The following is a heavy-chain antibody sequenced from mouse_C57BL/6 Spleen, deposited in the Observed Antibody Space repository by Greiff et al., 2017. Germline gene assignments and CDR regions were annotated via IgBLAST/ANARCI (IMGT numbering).Heavy chain of an antibody. D-gene: IGHD1-1*01. CDR2: IVPETGGT. J-gene: IGHJ2*01. V-gene: IGHV1-15*01. Sequence: VQLQQSGAELVRPGASVTLSCKASGYTFTDYEMHWVKQTPVHGLEWIGAIVPETGGTAYNQKFKGKAILTADKSSSTAYMELRSLTAEDSAVYYCTIITTVVGDYWGQGTTLTVSS. CDR3: TIITTVVGDY. CDR1: GYTFTDYE.